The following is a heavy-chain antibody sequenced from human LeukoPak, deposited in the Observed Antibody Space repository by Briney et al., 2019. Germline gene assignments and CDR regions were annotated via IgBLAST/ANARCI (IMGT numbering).Heavy chain of an antibody. Sequence: GGSLRLSCAASGFTFSSYAMSWVRQAPGQGLEWVSAISGSGGSTYYADSVKGRFTISRDNSKNTLYLQMNSLRAEDTAVYYCAKGGYCSSTSCYASLAVFDYWGQGTLVTVSS. V-gene: IGHV3-23*01. CDR3: AKGGYCSSTSCYASLAVFDY. CDR2: ISGSGGST. J-gene: IGHJ4*02. D-gene: IGHD2-2*03. CDR1: GFTFSSYA.